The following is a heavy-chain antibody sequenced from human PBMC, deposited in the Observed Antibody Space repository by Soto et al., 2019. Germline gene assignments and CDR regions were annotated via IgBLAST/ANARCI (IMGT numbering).Heavy chain of an antibody. CDR2: ISGRDGNI. CDR3: AGDQGPNSMAV. CDR1: GFTFSDSF. J-gene: IGHJ6*03. V-gene: IGHV3-11*01. Sequence: QVQLVESGGGLVKPGGSLRLSCAASGFTFSDSFMNWSRQTPGQGLEWLSYISGRDGNIYYADSVRGRFTISRVNAKNSVYLHMNSLRAEDTAVYYCAGDQGPNSMAVWGKGTTVTVS.